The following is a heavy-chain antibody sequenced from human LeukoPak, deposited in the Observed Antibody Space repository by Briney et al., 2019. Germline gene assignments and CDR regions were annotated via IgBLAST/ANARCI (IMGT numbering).Heavy chain of an antibody. V-gene: IGHV3-48*03. CDR2: ISSSGSTI. D-gene: IGHD3-22*01. Sequence: GGSLRLSCAASGFTFSSYEMNWVRQAPGEGLEWVSYISSSGSTIYYADSVKGRFTISRDNAKNSLYLQMNSLRAEDTAVYYCARGESDYYDSSGQGGFDPWGQGTLVTVSS. CDR3: ARGESDYYDSSGQGGFDP. CDR1: GFTFSSYE. J-gene: IGHJ5*02.